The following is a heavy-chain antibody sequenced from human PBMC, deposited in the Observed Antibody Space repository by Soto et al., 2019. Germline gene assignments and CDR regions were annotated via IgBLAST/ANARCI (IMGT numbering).Heavy chain of an antibody. Sequence: QVQLVQSGAEVKKPGASVKVSCKASGYTFTSYAMHWVRQAPGQRLECMGWINAGNGNTKYSQKFQGRFTITRDTSASTAYMELSSLRSEDTAVYYCARSPIWSVAGIGWFDRWGQGTLVTVSS. V-gene: IGHV1-3*01. J-gene: IGHJ5*02. D-gene: IGHD6-19*01. CDR1: GYTFTSYA. CDR2: INAGNGNT. CDR3: ARSPIWSVAGIGWFDR.